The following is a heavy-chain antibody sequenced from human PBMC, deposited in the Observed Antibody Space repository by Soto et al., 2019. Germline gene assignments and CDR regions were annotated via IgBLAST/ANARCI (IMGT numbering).Heavy chain of an antibody. CDR1: GYTFTSYA. V-gene: IGHV1-3*01. CDR3: ARDHTAMITVITNFDY. J-gene: IGHJ4*02. CDR2: INAGNGNT. Sequence: GASVKVSCKASGYTFTSYAMHWVRQAPGQRLEWMGWINAGNGNTKYSQKFQGRVTITRDTSASTAYMELSSLRSEDTAVYYCARDHTAMITVITNFDYWGQGTLVTVSS. D-gene: IGHD4-17*01.